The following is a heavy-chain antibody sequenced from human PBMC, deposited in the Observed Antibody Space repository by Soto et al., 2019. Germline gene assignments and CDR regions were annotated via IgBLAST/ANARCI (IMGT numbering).Heavy chain of an antibody. CDR2: INWNSGTL. CDR1: GFNFDGYA. D-gene: IGHD3-16*01. CDR3: AKGESGNSYLAFEI. V-gene: IGHV3-9*01. Sequence: EAQLVESGGGLVQPGRSLRISCAASGFNFDGYAMHWFRQAPGKGLEWVSGINWNSGTLDYADSVKGRFTISRDNAKKSLYLQMSTLRAEDTALYYCAKGESGNSYLAFEIWGQGTMVTVAS. J-gene: IGHJ3*02.